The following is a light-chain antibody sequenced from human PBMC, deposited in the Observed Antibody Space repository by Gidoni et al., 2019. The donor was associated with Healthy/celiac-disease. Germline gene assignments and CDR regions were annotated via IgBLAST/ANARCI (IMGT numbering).Light chain of an antibody. J-gene: IGKJ1*01. Sequence: DILMTQSPDSLALSLGERATINCKSTQSVLDSSKNKNFLAWYQQKAGQPPKLIIYWASTRESGVPERFSGSGSGTDFSLIISGLQAEDVALYYCQQYYTVPHTFGQGTKVEIK. CDR1: QSVLDSSKNKNF. CDR3: QQYYTVPHT. V-gene: IGKV4-1*01. CDR2: WAS.